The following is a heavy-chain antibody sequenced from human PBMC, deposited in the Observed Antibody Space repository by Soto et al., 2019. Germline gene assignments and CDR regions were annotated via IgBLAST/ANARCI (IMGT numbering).Heavy chain of an antibody. CDR1: GCSISSSSFY. V-gene: IGHV4-39*01. Sequence: PSETLSLTCTVPGCSISSSSFYWGWLRQPPGKGLEWIGSIYYSGSTNYNPSLKCRVTISVDTSKNQFTLNWSSVTAADTAVYYCARLYWNYLHFDVWGQGTLVTVSS. CDR2: IYYSGST. J-gene: IGHJ4*02. CDR3: ARLYWNYLHFDV. D-gene: IGHD1-7*01.